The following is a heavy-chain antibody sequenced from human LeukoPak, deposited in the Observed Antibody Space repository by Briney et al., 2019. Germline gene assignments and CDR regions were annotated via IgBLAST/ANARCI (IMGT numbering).Heavy chain of an antibody. Sequence: GASLKISCKGSGSRFTSYWISWGRPMPGKGLEWMGRIDPSDSYTNYSPSFQGHVTISADKSISTAYLQWSSLKASDTAMYYCARDIVVVPAAKAFDPWGQGTLVTVSS. CDR3: ARDIVVVPAAKAFDP. V-gene: IGHV5-10-1*01. J-gene: IGHJ5*02. D-gene: IGHD2-2*01. CDR2: IDPSDSYT. CDR1: GSRFTSYW.